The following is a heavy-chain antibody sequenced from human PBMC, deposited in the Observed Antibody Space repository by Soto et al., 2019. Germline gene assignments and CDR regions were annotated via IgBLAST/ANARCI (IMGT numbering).Heavy chain of an antibody. CDR2: ISGSGGST. V-gene: IGHV3-23*01. J-gene: IGHJ6*02. CDR3: VATRGSTTYYDYGMDV. D-gene: IGHD1-26*01. Sequence: EVQLLESGGGLVQPGGSLRLSCAASGFTFSSYAMSWVRQAPGKGLEWVSAISGSGGSTYYADSVKGRFTISRDNSKNTLYLQMNSLRAEDTAVYDCVATRGSTTYYDYGMDVWGQGTTVPVSS. CDR1: GFTFSSYA.